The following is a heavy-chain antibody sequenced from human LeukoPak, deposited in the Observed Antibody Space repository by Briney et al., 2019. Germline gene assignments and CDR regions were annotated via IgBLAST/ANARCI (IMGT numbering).Heavy chain of an antibody. Sequence: SETLSLTCTVSGGSIRSGSYYWSWIRQPAGKGLEWIGRIYTSGSTNYNPSLKSRVTISVDTSKNQFSLKLSSVTAADTAVYFCAKDLGLHGLGATLDDWGQGTLVTVSS. CDR1: GGSIRSGSYY. CDR2: IYTSGST. J-gene: IGHJ4*02. V-gene: IGHV4-61*02. CDR3: AKDLGLHGLGATLDD. D-gene: IGHD1-26*01.